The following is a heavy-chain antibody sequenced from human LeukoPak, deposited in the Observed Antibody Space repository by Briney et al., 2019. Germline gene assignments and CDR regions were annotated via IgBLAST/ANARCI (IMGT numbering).Heavy chain of an antibody. CDR3: ARAMSTFGGVRNYFDS. J-gene: IGHJ4*02. CDR2: ISSGSRTI. D-gene: IGHD3-16*01. Sequence: PGGSLRLSCAASGFSFSGYSMNWVRQAPGKGLDWVSYISSGSRTIFYADSVKGRFRISRDNAKSSLDLEMNSLRAEDTAIYYCARAMSTFGGVRNYFDSWGQGTLVTVSS. CDR1: GFSFSGYS. V-gene: IGHV3-48*04.